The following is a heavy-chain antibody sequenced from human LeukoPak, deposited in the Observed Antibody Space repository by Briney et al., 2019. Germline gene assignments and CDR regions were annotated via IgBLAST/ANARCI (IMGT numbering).Heavy chain of an antibody. CDR2: IIPIIGIA. V-gene: IGHV1-69*04. Sequence: SVKVSCKASGGTFSSYAISWVRQAPGQGLEWMGRIIPIIGIANYAQKFQGRVTITADKSTSTAYMELSSLRSEDTAVYYCARVRDGYNPHPDYWGQGTLVTVSS. D-gene: IGHD5-24*01. CDR3: ARVRDGYNPHPDY. J-gene: IGHJ4*02. CDR1: GGTFSSYA.